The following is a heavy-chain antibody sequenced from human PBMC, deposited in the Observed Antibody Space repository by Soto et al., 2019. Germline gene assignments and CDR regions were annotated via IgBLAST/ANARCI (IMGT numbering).Heavy chain of an antibody. J-gene: IGHJ5*02. Sequence: QAVGSLRLSCAASGFTFSSYSMTWVRQAPGKGLEWVSGISDSGGNTWYADSVKGRFTISRDNSKNTLFLQMNSLRAEDTAVYFCSKWSGFGNAWGQGTLVSVSS. V-gene: IGHV3-23*01. CDR2: ISDSGGNT. CDR1: GFTFSSYS. CDR3: SKWSGFGNA. D-gene: IGHD3-10*01.